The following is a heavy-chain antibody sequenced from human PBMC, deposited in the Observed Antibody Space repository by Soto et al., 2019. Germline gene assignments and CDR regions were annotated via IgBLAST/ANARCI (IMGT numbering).Heavy chain of an antibody. D-gene: IGHD1-20*01. J-gene: IGHJ6*02. V-gene: IGHV1-69*06. Sequence: QVQLLQSGAEVKKPGSSVKVSCKVSGGAFTNYSLNCVRHAPGQGLEWLGRIIPLHNTSNYSLKLLGRGSVTADISSNTVYMHLSGLTSDDTATYYCASWSNWNPLDYRGMDVWGQGTTVTVSS. CDR3: ASWSNWNPLDYRGMDV. CDR1: GGAFTNYS. CDR2: IIPLHNTS.